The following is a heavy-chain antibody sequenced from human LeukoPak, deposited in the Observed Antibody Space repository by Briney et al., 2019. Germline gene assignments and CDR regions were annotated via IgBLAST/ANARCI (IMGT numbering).Heavy chain of an antibody. CDR1: GFIFNTYV. D-gene: IGHD3-10*01. V-gene: IGHV3-23*01. J-gene: IGHJ4*02. CDR3: AKGGVRGVIWLSPGDFDY. CDR2: ISGSGGST. Sequence: GGSLRLSCAASGFIFNTYVMTWVRQAPGKGLEWMSSISGSGGSTYYADPVEGRFTISRDNSKNTPYLQMNSLRAEDTAVYYCAKGGVRGVIWLSPGDFDYWGQGTLVTASS.